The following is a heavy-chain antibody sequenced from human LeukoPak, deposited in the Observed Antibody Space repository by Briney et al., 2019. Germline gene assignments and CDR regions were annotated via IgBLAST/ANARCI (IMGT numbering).Heavy chain of an antibody. J-gene: IGHJ3*02. CDR2: IGTAGDP. V-gene: IGHV3-13*05. CDR1: GFTFSSYD. Sequence: GGSLRLSCAASGFTFSSYDMHWVRQATGKGLEWVSAIGTAGDPYYPGSVKGRFTISRENAKNSLYLQMNSLRAGGTAVYYCARGCSSTSCYEAFDIWGQGTVVTVSS. CDR3: ARGCSSTSCYEAFDI. D-gene: IGHD2-2*01.